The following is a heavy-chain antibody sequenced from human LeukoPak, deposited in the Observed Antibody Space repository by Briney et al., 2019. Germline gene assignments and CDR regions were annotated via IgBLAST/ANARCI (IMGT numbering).Heavy chain of an antibody. CDR2: IKQDESAK. CDR3: ARDTRYYDFWSGYFSTGMDV. Sequence: GGSLRLSCAASGLTFGNYWMTWVRQAPGKGLEWVANIKQDESAKYYVDSVKGRFTISRDNAKNSLYLQMNSLRAEDTAVYYCARDTRYYDFWSGYFSTGMDVWGQGTTVTVSS. D-gene: IGHD3-3*01. CDR1: GLTFGNYW. J-gene: IGHJ6*02. V-gene: IGHV3-7*01.